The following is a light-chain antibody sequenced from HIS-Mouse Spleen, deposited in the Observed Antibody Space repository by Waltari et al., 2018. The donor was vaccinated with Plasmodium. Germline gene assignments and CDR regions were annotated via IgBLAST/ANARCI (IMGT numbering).Light chain of an antibody. Sequence: DIQMTQSPSSLSASVGVRVTITCRASQGLSNYLAWYQQKPGKVPKLLIYAASTLQSVVPSRFSGSGSGTDFTLTISSLQPEDVATYYCQKYNSAPWTFGQGTKVEIK. V-gene: IGKV1-27*01. J-gene: IGKJ1*01. CDR1: QGLSNY. CDR2: AAS. CDR3: QKYNSAPWT.